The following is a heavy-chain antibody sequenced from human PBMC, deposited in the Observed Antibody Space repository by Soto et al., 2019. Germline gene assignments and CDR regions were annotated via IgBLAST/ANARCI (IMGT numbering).Heavy chain of an antibody. D-gene: IGHD3-16*01. CDR3: ATPYYFNH. J-gene: IGHJ1*01. CDR2: ISDDTSYI. V-gene: IGHV3-21*06. CDR1: GFMFSAYT. Sequence: GGSLRLSCAASGFMFSAYTMNWVRQAPGKGLEWLSSISDDTSYIDYADSLRGRFTVSRDNARNSLYLQIDSLGVEDTAVYYCATPYYFNHWGPGTLVTVSS.